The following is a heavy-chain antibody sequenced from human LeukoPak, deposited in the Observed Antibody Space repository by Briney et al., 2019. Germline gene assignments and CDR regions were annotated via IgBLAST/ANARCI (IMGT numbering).Heavy chain of an antibody. CDR3: ARDRRGITMIVVDERFDP. J-gene: IGHJ5*02. Sequence: SQTLSLTCTVSGGSISSYYWSWIRQPAGKGLEWIWRIYTSGSTNYNPSLKSRVTMSVDTSKNQFSLKLSSVTAADTAVYYCARDRRGITMIVVDERFDPWGQGTLVTVSS. CDR2: IYTSGST. V-gene: IGHV4-4*07. D-gene: IGHD3-22*01. CDR1: GGSISSYY.